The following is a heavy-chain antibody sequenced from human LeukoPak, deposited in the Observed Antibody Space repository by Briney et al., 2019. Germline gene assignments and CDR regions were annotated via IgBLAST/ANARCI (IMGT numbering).Heavy chain of an antibody. CDR1: GFTFSSYW. CDR3: ARDIDRNWFDP. CDR2: IKQDGSEK. J-gene: IGHJ5*02. Sequence: GGSLRLSCAASGFTFSSYWMSWVRQAPGKGLERVANIKQDGSEKYYVDSVKGRFTISRDNAKNSLYLQMNSLRAEDTAVYYCARDIDRNWFDPWGQGTLVTVSS. D-gene: IGHD1-26*01. V-gene: IGHV3-7*01.